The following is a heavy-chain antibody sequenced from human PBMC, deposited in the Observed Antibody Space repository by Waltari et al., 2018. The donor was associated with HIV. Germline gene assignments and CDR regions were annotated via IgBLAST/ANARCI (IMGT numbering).Heavy chain of an antibody. CDR2: INAEQGNT. CDR1: GYTFTTYT. V-gene: IGHV1-3*01. Sequence: QVHLVQSGAEVKKPGASVKVSCKTSGYTFTTYTVHWVRQAPGQGLEWMGWINAEQGNTKYSQEFQGGVTITRDTSASTAYVELSSLRSEDTAVYYCARGGLGYCGGDCYPYYFDYWGQGTLVTVSS. D-gene: IGHD2-21*02. J-gene: IGHJ4*02. CDR3: ARGGLGYCGGDCYPYYFDY.